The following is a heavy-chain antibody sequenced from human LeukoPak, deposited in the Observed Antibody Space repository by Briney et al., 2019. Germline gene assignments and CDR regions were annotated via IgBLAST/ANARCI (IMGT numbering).Heavy chain of an antibody. D-gene: IGHD2-21*02. CDR3: ARDTYCGGDCYSVGMDV. J-gene: IGHJ6*02. V-gene: IGHV1-69*04. CDR2: IIPILGIA. Sequence: GASVKVSCKASGDTFSSYAISWVRQAPGQGLERMGRIIPILGIANYAQKFQGRVTITADKSTSTAYMELSSLRSEDTAVYYCARDTYCGGDCYSVGMDVWGQGTTVTVSS. CDR1: GDTFSSYA.